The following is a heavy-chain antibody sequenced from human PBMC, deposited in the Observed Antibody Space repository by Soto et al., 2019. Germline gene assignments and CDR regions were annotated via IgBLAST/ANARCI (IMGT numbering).Heavy chain of an antibody. J-gene: IGHJ4*02. CDR2: IYYSGST. Sequence: QVQLQESGPGLVKPSETLSLTCTVSGGSISSYYWSWIRQPPGKGLEWIGYIYYSGSTNYNPSLKGRVTIAVNTSKNQFALKLRSVTAADTAVYYCARRWGAAFDYWGQGTLVTVSS. CDR3: ARRWGAAFDY. V-gene: IGHV4-59*08. CDR1: GGSISSYY. D-gene: IGHD1-26*01.